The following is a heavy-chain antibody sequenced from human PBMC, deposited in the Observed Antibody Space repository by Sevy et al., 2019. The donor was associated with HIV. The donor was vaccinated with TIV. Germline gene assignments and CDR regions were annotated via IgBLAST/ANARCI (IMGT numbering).Heavy chain of an antibody. D-gene: IGHD6-6*01. V-gene: IGHV1-69*10. CDR1: GGTFSSYA. Sequence: ASVKVACKASGGTFSSYAISWVRQAPGQGLEWMGGNIPILGIAHYAQKFHGRVTITADKYTSTAYMELSSLRSEDTAVYYCATGGNSSSDAFDIWGQGTMVTVSS. J-gene: IGHJ3*02. CDR3: ATGGNSSSDAFDI. CDR2: NIPILGIA.